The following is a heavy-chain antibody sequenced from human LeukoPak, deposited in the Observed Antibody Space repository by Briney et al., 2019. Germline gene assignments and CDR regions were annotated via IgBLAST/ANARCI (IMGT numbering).Heavy chain of an antibody. CDR2: INANSGGT. V-gene: IGHV1-2*02. Sequence: ASVRVSCKASGYTFTGYYFHWVRQAPGQGLEWMGWINANSGGTNYAQKFQGRVTMTRDTSISTAYMELSRLRSDDTAVYYCARTSVDTAMVTRWYFDLWGQGTLVTVSS. CDR3: ARTSVDTAMVTRWYFDL. J-gene: IGHJ2*01. D-gene: IGHD5-18*01. CDR1: GYTFTGYY.